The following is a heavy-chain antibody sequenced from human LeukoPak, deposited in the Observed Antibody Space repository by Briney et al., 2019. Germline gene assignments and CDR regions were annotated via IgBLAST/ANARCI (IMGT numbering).Heavy chain of an antibody. CDR3: ARDTYYDFWSGYYSGGLDY. CDR2: IKQDGSEK. D-gene: IGHD3-3*01. CDR1: GFTFSSYW. J-gene: IGHJ4*02. V-gene: IGHV3-7*01. Sequence: GGSLRLSCAASGFTFSSYWMSWVRQAPGKGLEWVANIKQDGSEKHYVDSVKGRFTISRDNAKNSLYLQMNSLRAEDTAVYYCARDTYYDFWSGYYSGGLDYWGQGTLVTVSS.